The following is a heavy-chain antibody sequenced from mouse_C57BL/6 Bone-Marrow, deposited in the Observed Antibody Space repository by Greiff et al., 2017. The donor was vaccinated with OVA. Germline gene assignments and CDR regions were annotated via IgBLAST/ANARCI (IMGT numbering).Heavy chain of an antibody. CDR3: ASSVFAY. J-gene: IGHJ3*01. Sequence: QVQLQQPGAELVKPGASVKLSCKASGYNFNSYWMQWVKQRPGQGLEWIGEIAPSDSYTNYNQKFKGKATLTVDTSSSTAYMQLSSLTSEDSAVYYCASSVFAYWGQGTLVTVSA. CDR2: IAPSDSYT. CDR1: GYNFNSYW. V-gene: IGHV1-50*01.